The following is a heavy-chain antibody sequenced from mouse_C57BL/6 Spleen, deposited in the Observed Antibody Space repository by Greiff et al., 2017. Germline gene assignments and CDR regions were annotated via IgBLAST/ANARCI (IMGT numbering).Heavy chain of an antibody. CDR1: GFTFSSYA. J-gene: IGHJ4*01. CDR2: ISDGGSYT. V-gene: IGHV5-4*01. Sequence: EVQRVESGGGLVKPGGSLKLSCAASGFTFSSYAMSWVRQTPEKGLEWVATISDGGSYTYYPDNVQGRFTISRDNAKNNLYLQMSHLKSEDTAMYYCAGVGQEHYAMDYWGQGTSVTVSS. CDR3: AGVGQEHYAMDY.